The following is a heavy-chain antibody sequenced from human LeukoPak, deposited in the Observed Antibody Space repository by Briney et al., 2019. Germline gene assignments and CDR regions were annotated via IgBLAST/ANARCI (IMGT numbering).Heavy chain of an antibody. V-gene: IGHV3-53*01. CDR2: IYSGGST. CDR1: GFTISSNY. D-gene: IGHD5-12*01. J-gene: IGHJ4*02. CDR3: ARDSPYSGYEAW. Sequence: GGSLRLSCAASGFTISSNYMSWVRQAPGKGLEWVSVIYSGGSTYYADSVKGRFTISRDNSKNALYLQMNSLRAEDTAVYYCARDSPYSGYEAWWGQGTLVTVS.